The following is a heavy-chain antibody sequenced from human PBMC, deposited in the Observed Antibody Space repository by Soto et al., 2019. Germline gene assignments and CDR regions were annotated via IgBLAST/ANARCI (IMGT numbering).Heavy chain of an antibody. J-gene: IGHJ6*02. V-gene: IGHV1-46*01. Sequence: ASVKVSCKASGYTFTSYYMHWVRQAPGQGLEWMGIINPSGGSTSYAQKFQGRVTMTRDTSTSTVYMELSSLRSGDTAVYYCAREPGDIVVVPAAIGTYYYYGMDVWGQGTTVTVSS. CDR2: INPSGGST. CDR1: GYTFTSYY. CDR3: AREPGDIVVVPAAIGTYYYYGMDV. D-gene: IGHD2-2*01.